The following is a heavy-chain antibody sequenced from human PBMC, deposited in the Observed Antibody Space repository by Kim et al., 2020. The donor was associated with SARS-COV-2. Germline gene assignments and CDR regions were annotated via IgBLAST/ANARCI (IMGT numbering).Heavy chain of an antibody. J-gene: IGHJ3*02. CDR3: ARGHRNYENAFDI. D-gene: IGHD4-4*01. V-gene: IGHV4-31*02. Sequence: YNPSLKSRVTISVDPSKNQFSLKLSSVTAADTAVYYCARGHRNYENAFDIWGQGTMVTVSS.